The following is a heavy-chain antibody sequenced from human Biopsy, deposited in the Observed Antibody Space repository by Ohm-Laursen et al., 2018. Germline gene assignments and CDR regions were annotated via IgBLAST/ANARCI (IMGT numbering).Heavy chain of an antibody. CDR3: ARDRGYYSDRTVPGYFDL. J-gene: IGHJ2*01. CDR1: GDSISSYY. D-gene: IGHD3-22*01. V-gene: IGHV4-59*01. Sequence: SDTLSLTCTVSGDSISSYYWSWIRQPTGKGLQWIGYVYYTGSTDYNPSLQSRVTISVDTSKNHFSPRLRSVTPADTAIYYCARDRGYYSDRTVPGYFDLWGRGTLVTVSS. CDR2: VYYTGST.